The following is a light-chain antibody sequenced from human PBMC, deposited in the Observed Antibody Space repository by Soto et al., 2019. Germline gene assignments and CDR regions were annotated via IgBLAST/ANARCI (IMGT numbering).Light chain of an antibody. CDR3: QQYKTFSFT. Sequence: DIQMTQSPSTLSASLGDRVTITCRASRAISDWLAWYQQRPGKAPKLLIYRASRLESGVPSRVSGRGSGTECTLTISGLQPDDFATYYCQQYKTFSFTFGQGTKLEI. V-gene: IGKV1-5*03. J-gene: IGKJ2*01. CDR1: RAISDW. CDR2: RAS.